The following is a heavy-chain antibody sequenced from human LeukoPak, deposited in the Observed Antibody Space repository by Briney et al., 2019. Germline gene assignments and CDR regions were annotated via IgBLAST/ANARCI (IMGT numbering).Heavy chain of an antibody. CDR3: AKGASDYYYYMDV. CDR1: GFTFSSYA. V-gene: IGHV3-30-3*01. Sequence: GGSLRLSCAASGFTFSSYAMHWVRQAPGKGLEWVAVISYDGSNKYYADSVKGRFTISRDNSKNTLYLQMNSLRAEDTAVYYCAKGASDYYYYMDVWGKETTVTVSS. D-gene: IGHD1-26*01. J-gene: IGHJ6*03. CDR2: ISYDGSNK.